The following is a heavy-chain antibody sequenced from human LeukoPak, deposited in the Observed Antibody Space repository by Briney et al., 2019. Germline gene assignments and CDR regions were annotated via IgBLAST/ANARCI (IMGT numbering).Heavy chain of an antibody. Sequence: GGSLRLSCAASGFTFSSYWMSWVRQAPGKGLEWVANIKQDGSEKYYVDSVKGRFTISRDNAKNSLYLQMNSLRAEDTAVHYCAREGADYYGSGSYGPNDYWGQGTLVTVSP. V-gene: IGHV3-7*03. D-gene: IGHD3-10*01. CDR2: IKQDGSEK. CDR1: GFTFSSYW. CDR3: AREGADYYGSGSYGPNDY. J-gene: IGHJ4*02.